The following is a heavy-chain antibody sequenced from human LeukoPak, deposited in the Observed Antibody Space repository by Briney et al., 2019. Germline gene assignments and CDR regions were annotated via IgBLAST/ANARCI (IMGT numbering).Heavy chain of an antibody. V-gene: IGHV1-18*01. Sequence: ASVKVSCKASGYTFTSYGISWVRQAPGQGLEWTGWISAYNGNTNYAQKLQGRVTMTTDTSTSTAYMELRSLRSDDTAVYYCARAGELGVGATTEDYYGMDVWGQGTTVTVSS. CDR3: ARAGELGVGATTEDYYGMDV. CDR2: ISAYNGNT. CDR1: GYTFTSYG. D-gene: IGHD1-26*01. J-gene: IGHJ6*02.